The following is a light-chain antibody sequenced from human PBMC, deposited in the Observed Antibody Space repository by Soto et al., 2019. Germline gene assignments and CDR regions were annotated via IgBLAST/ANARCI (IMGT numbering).Light chain of an antibody. Sequence: AIQMTQSPSSLSASTGDSVTISCRASQAITSALAWYQQKPGKPPKLLIYDVSTLEGGVPSRFSGSGSGTDFTLSISCLQPEDFATYYCQQFQNYPLTFGGGTNVE. V-gene: IGKV1D-13*01. CDR1: QAITSA. CDR3: QQFQNYPLT. J-gene: IGKJ4*01. CDR2: DVS.